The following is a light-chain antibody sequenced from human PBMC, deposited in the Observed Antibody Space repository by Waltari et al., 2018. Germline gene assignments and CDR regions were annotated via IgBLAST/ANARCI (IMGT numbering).Light chain of an antibody. CDR1: QDIHKY. Sequence: DIQMTQSPSSVSAFVGDRVTITCRASQDIHKYVAWYQQKSGKAPQLLIYAATTWHIGVPXXXSGGGSGTEFTLTISSLQPEXFAXXXCXXXNNYPLTFXXGTKVXIK. CDR3: XXXNNYPLT. CDR2: AAT. V-gene: IGKV1-9*01. J-gene: IGKJ4*01.